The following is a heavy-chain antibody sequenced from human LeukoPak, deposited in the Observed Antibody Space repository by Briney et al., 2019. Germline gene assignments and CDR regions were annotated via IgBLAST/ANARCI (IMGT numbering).Heavy chain of an antibody. Sequence: SETLSLTCAVYGGSFSGYYWSWIRQPPGKGLEWIGEINHSGSTNYNPSLKSRVTISVDTSKNQFSLKLSSVTAADTAVYYCARRLYYGPEAGWGQGTLVTVSS. V-gene: IGHV4-34*01. CDR2: INHSGST. CDR1: GGSFSGYY. D-gene: IGHD3-10*01. CDR3: ARRLYYGPEAG. J-gene: IGHJ4*02.